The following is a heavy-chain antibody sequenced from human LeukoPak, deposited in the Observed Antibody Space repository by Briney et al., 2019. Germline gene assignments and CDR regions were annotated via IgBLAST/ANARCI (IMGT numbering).Heavy chain of an antibody. J-gene: IGHJ6*02. V-gene: IGHV4-59*08. D-gene: IGHD1-26*01. Sequence: SETLSLTCTVSGGSISSYYWNWIRQPPGKGLEWIGHIYYSGSTNYSPSLKSRVTISVDTSKNQFSLKLSSVTAADTAVYYCARARFGAYYYYGMDVWGQGTTVTVSS. CDR2: IYYSGST. CDR3: ARARFGAYYYYGMDV. CDR1: GGSISSYY.